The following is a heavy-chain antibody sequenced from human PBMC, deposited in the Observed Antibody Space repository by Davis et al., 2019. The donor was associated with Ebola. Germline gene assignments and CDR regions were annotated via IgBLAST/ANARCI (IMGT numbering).Heavy chain of an antibody. V-gene: IGHV3-23*01. CDR2: ISGSGGST. CDR3: AKGGYSFGPPLGMDV. D-gene: IGHD5-18*01. Sequence: GGSLRLSCAASGFTFSSYAMSWVRQAPGKGLEWVSAISGSGGSTYYADSVKGRFTISRDNSKNTLHLQMNSLRAEDTAVYYCAKGGYSFGPPLGMDVWGKGTTVTVSS. J-gene: IGHJ6*04. CDR1: GFTFSSYA.